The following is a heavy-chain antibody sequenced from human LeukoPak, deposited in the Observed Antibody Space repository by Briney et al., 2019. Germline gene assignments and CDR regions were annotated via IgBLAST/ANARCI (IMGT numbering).Heavy chain of an antibody. CDR2: IGNTET. CDR3: AKDWIQFNRVFDCFDS. V-gene: IGHV3-23*01. Sequence: QSGGSLRLSCATSGFPFETNAMSWVRQAPGKGLEWVATIGNTETFYADSVTGRFIISRDNSKNTVNLQMNRLRVEDTAIYYCAKDWIQFNRVFDCFDSWGQGTLVTVSS. CDR1: GFPFETNA. J-gene: IGHJ4*02. D-gene: IGHD5-18*01.